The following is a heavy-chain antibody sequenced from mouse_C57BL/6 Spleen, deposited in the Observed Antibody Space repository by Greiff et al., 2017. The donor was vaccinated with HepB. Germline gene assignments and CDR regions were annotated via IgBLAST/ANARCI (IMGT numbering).Heavy chain of an antibody. CDR3: ARRDDYDGDY. CDR2: IYPGDGDT. J-gene: IGHJ2*01. CDR1: GYAFSSYW. Sequence: VKLMESGAELVKPGASVKISCKASGYAFSSYWMNWVKQRPGKGLEWIGQIYPGDGDTNYNGKFKGKATLTADKSSSTAYMQLSSLTSEDSAVYFCARRDDYDGDYWGQGTTLTVSS. V-gene: IGHV1-80*01. D-gene: IGHD2-4*01.